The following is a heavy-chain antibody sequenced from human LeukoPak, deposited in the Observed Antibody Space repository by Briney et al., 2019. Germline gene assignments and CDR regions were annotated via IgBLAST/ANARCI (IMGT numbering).Heavy chain of an antibody. CDR1: GFTFSSYG. Sequence: PGRSLRLSCAASGFTFSSYGMHWVRQAPGKGLEWVAVISYDGSNKYYADSVKGRFTISRDNSKNTLYLQMNSLRAEDTAVYYCAKDRAEDIVVVVAAPDYWGQGTLVTVSS. CDR2: ISYDGSNK. J-gene: IGHJ4*02. D-gene: IGHD2-15*01. V-gene: IGHV3-30*18. CDR3: AKDRAEDIVVVVAAPDY.